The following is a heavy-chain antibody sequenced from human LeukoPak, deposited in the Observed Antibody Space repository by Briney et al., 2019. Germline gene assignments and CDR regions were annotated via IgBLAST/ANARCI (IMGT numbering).Heavy chain of an antibody. Sequence: SETLSLTCTVSGGSISSSSYYWGWIRQPPGKGLEWIGSIYYSGSTYYNPSLKSRVTISVDTSKNQFSLKLSSVTAADTAVYYCARVSSSGYYPKYYFDYWGQGTLVTVSS. J-gene: IGHJ4*02. V-gene: IGHV4-39*07. CDR1: GGSISSSSYY. D-gene: IGHD3-22*01. CDR3: ARVSSSGYYPKYYFDY. CDR2: IYYSGST.